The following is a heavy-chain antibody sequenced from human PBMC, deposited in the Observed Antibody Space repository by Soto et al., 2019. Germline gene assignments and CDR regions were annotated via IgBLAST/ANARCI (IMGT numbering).Heavy chain of an antibody. V-gene: IGHV3-30*18. CDR3: VKDKRVYSSGWWYSDP. Sequence: QVQLVESGGGVAQPGRSLRLSCAASGFNFNTYGMHWVRQAPGKGLEWVAFITFGGGDIYYGDSVKGRFTISRDNSNNTLYLQMNSLRIEDTAVYFCVKDKRVYSSGWWYSDPWGQGTLVTVSS. CDR2: ITFGGGDI. J-gene: IGHJ5*02. D-gene: IGHD6-19*01. CDR1: GFNFNTYG.